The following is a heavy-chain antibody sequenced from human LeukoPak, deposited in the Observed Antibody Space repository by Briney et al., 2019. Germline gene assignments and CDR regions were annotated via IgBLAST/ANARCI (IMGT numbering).Heavy chain of an antibody. D-gene: IGHD1-26*01. CDR1: GGSISSSNW. V-gene: IGHV4-4*02. Sequence: SETLSLTCAVSGGSISSSNWWSWVRQPPGKGLEWIGEIYHSGSTYYNPSLKSRVTISVDTSKNQFSLKLSSVTAADTAVYYCARPVGATRLDAFDIWGQGTMVTVSS. J-gene: IGHJ3*02. CDR3: ARPVGATRLDAFDI. CDR2: IYHSGST.